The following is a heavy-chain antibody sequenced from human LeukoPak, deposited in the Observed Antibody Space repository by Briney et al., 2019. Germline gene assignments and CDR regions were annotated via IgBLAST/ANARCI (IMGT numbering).Heavy chain of an antibody. CDR1: GYSISSGSY. CDR2: VYHTGTT. J-gene: IGHJ4*02. CDR3: AKYFYDSRGYYSYYLDY. Sequence: SETLSLTCVVSGYSISSGSYWGWIRQPPGKGLEWIGTVYHTGTTHYNPSLKSRVTISIDTSKNQFSLKLSSVTAADTAVYHCAKYFYDSRGYYSYYLDYWGQGTLVTVSS. V-gene: IGHV4-38-2*01. D-gene: IGHD3-22*01.